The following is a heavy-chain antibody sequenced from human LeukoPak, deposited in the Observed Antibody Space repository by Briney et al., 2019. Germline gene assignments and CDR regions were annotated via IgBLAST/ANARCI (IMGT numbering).Heavy chain of an antibody. D-gene: IGHD3-10*01. J-gene: IGHJ6*02. CDR1: GYTFTSYY. V-gene: IGHV1-46*01. CDR2: INPSGGST. Sequence: GASVKVSCKASGYTFTSYYIHWVRQAPGQGLEWMGIINPSGGSTSYAQKFQGRLTMTRDTSTSTAYMELSSLRSEDTAVYYCARVEGSGSYYNHFYYYGMDVWGHGTTVTVSS. CDR3: ARVEGSGSYYNHFYYYGMDV.